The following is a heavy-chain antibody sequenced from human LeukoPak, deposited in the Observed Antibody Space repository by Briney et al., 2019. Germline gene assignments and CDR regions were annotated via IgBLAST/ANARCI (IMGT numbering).Heavy chain of an antibody. J-gene: IGHJ5*02. CDR2: ISTYTGVT. CDR3: ARDSDYSGNGNGDWFDP. D-gene: IGHD4-11*01. Sequence: GASVKVSCKASGFSFTSFGVTWVRQAPGQGLEWMGWISTYTGVTHYAEKFEDRVTMSIDTSTTTAYMELRSLRYDDTAVYYCARDSDYSGNGNGDWFDPWGRGTVVTVSS. CDR1: GFSFTSFG. V-gene: IGHV1-18*04.